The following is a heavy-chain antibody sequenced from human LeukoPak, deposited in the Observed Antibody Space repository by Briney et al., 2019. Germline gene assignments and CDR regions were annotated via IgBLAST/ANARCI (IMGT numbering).Heavy chain of an antibody. V-gene: IGHV1-2*02. J-gene: IGHJ4*02. CDR2: INPNSGGT. D-gene: IGHD3-9*01. CDR1: GYTFTGYY. Sequence: ASVKVSCKASGYTFTGYYMHWVRQAPGQGLEWMGWINPNSGGTNYAQKLQGRVTMTTDTSTSTAYMELRSLRSDDTAVYYCARDRPLATYYDILTGYPYFDYWGQGTLVTVSS. CDR3: ARDRPLATYYDILTGYPYFDY.